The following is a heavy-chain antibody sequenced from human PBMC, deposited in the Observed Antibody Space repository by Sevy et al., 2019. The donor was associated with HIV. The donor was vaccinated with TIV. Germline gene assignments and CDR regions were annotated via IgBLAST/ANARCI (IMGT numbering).Heavy chain of an antibody. Sequence: ASVKVSCKASGYTFTGQYIHWVRQAPGQGLEWMGWINPNSGDTNYAQEFQGRVTMTRDTSISTAYMELSGLRSDDTAVYYCARESYDFWTGPVDYDYGMDVWGQGTTVTVSS. CDR2: INPNSGDT. J-gene: IGHJ6*02. V-gene: IGHV1-2*02. CDR3: ARESYDFWTGPVDYDYGMDV. CDR1: GYTFTGQY. D-gene: IGHD3-3*01.